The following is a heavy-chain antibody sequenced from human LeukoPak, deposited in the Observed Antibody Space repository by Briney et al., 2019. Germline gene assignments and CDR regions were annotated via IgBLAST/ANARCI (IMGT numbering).Heavy chain of an antibody. CDR2: INWNGGST. J-gene: IGHJ4*02. CDR1: GFTFDDYG. V-gene: IGHV3-20*04. D-gene: IGHD1-7*01. Sequence: GRSLRLSCAASGFTFDDYGMSWVRQAPGKGLEWVSGINWNGGSTGYADSVKGRFTISRDNAKNSLYLQMNSLRAEDTAVYYCARDLGWNYVLSGLDYWGQGTLVTVSS. CDR3: ARDLGWNYVLSGLDY.